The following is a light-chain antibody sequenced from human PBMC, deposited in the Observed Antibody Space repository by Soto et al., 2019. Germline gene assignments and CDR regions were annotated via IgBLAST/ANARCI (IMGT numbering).Light chain of an antibody. V-gene: IGKV3-11*01. J-gene: IGKJ5*01. CDR2: DAS. Sequence: GLTQSRHRPALSSTETATLSRTTSQSVSSHLAWYQQKPGQAPRLLIHDASSRATGTPARFSGSGFGTDFTLTISSLEPEDFAVYYCQPRGNWPPSTAFGQGTDWRL. CDR3: QPRGNWPPSTA. CDR1: QSVSSH.